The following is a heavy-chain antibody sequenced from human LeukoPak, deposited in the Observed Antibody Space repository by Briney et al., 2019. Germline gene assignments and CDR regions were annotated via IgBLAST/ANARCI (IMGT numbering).Heavy chain of an antibody. CDR1: GASISDYY. Sequence: SETLSLTCNVSGASISDYYWSWVRQSPEKGLEWIVSLLYRGSTHYNPSLRSRVAISHDTSNNQFSLKLTSVTTTDTAVYYCARTGRRGYFDFWGRGALVTVSS. J-gene: IGHJ2*01. CDR3: ARTGRRGYFDF. D-gene: IGHD1-14*01. CDR2: LLYRGST. V-gene: IGHV4-59*01.